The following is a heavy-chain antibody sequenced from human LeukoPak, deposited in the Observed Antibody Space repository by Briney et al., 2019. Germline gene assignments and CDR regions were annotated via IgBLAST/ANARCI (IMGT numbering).Heavy chain of an antibody. D-gene: IGHD3-16*01. CDR3: ARDGVPGGRDV. CDR1: GLAFSSHW. CDR2: VDREGSDK. V-gene: IGHV3-7*01. Sequence: GGSLRLSCAASGLAFSSHWMNWVRQAPGKVLEWVANVDREGSDKNYVDSVKGRFTTSRDNAKNSLYLQMNSLRVEDTAVYYCARDGVPGGRDVWGQGTTVTVS. J-gene: IGHJ6*02.